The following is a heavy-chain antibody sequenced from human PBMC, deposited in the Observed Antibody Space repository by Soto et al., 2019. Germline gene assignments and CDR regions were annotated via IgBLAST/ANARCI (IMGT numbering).Heavy chain of an antibody. V-gene: IGHV3-66*01. CDR3: ARGGRGYSGYDYYYYYMDV. Sequence: GGSLRLSCAASGFTVSSNYMSWVRQAPGKGLEWVSVIYSGGSTYYADSVKGRFTISSDNSKNTLYLQRNSLRAEDTAVYYCARGGRGYSGYDYYYYYMDVWGKGTTVTVSS. CDR1: GFTVSSNY. J-gene: IGHJ6*03. CDR2: IYSGGST. D-gene: IGHD5-12*01.